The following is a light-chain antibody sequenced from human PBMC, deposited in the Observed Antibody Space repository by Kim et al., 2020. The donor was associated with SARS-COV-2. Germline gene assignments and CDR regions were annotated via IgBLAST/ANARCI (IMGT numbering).Light chain of an antibody. Sequence: GQSITSSCPGTASDIGSYNYVSWYQQHPGKAPQRMIYAVTERPSGVSSRFSGSKSGNTASLTISGLQAEDEADYYCISFTTVTTWVFGGGTQLTVL. V-gene: IGLV2-14*03. CDR1: ASDIGSYNY. CDR3: ISFTTVTTWV. J-gene: IGLJ3*02. CDR2: AVT.